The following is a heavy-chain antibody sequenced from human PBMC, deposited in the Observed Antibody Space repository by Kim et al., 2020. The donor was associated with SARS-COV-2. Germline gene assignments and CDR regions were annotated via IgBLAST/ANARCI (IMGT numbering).Heavy chain of an antibody. V-gene: IGHV3-11*01. CDR2: ISKTGSTM. D-gene: IGHD4-17*01. J-gene: IGHJ4*02. CDR3: ARDGRMTSLTTL. Sequence: GGSLRLSCAASGFTFSDYYMSWIRQAPGKGLEWVSDISKTGSTMKYADSVKGRFTISRDNTKNSLYLQMKSLGVEDTAVYYCARDGRMTSLTTLWGQGTLVTVS. CDR1: GFTFSDYY.